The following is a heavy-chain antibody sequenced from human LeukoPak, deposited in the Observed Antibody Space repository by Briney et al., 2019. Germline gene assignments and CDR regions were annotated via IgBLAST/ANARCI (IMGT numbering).Heavy chain of an antibody. D-gene: IGHD1-1*01. Sequence: GGSLRLSCAVSGFTFSNYWMYWVRQAPGKRLVWVARINSDGSSTTYADSVEGRFTISRDNTKSMLHLQMHSLRVDDSAVYFCTRTTTTAEWYFDLWGRGTLVTVSS. V-gene: IGHV3-74*01. CDR2: INSDGSST. J-gene: IGHJ2*01. CDR1: GFTFSNYW. CDR3: TRTTTTAEWYFDL.